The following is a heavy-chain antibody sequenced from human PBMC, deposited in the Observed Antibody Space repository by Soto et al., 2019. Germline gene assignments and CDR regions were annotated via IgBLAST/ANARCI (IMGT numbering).Heavy chain of an antibody. CDR1: GGTFSSYA. J-gene: IGHJ6*02. CDR3: AREGEQDIVATITPYYYGMDV. V-gene: IGHV1-69*12. D-gene: IGHD5-12*01. CDR2: IIPIFGTA. Sequence: QVQLVQSGAEVKKPGSSVKVSCKASGGTFSSYAISWVRQAPGQGLEWMGGIIPIFGTANYAQKFQGRVTITADESTSTAYMELSSLRSEDTAVYYCAREGEQDIVATITPYYYGMDVWGQGTTVTVSS.